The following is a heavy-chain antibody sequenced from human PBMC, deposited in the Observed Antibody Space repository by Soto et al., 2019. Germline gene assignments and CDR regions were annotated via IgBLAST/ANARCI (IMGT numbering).Heavy chain of an antibody. J-gene: IGHJ5*02. D-gene: IGHD3-9*01. CDR3: ARDLSLSLVT. CDR1: RNNGSSNIAA. V-gene: IGHV6-1*01. Sequence: SQTLSLTCAISRNNGSSNIAASIWFRHSPSRGLEWLGSTYYRPKWYYDYPLSVRRRLTIRPDPSKNQFSLQMNSVTPEDTAVYYCARDLSLSLVTWGQATLVTVSS. CDR2: TYYRPKWYY.